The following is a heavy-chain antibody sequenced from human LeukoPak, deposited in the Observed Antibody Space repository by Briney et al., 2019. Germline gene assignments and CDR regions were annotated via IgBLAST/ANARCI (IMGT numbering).Heavy chain of an antibody. CDR3: ARSEYSSSGGWFDP. V-gene: IGHV3-30-3*01. CDR2: ISYDGSNK. J-gene: IGHJ5*02. D-gene: IGHD6-6*01. Sequence: GRSLRLSCAASGFTFSSYAMHWVRQAPGKGLEWVAVISYDGSNKYYADSVKGRFTISRDNSKNTLYLQMNSLRAEDTAVYYCARSEYSSSGGWFDPWGQGTLVTVSS. CDR1: GFTFSSYA.